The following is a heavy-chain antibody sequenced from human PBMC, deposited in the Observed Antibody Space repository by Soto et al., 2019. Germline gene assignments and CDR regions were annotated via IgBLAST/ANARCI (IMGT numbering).Heavy chain of an antibody. V-gene: IGHV4-30-4*01. Sequence: QVQLQESGPRLVKPLQTLSLTCTVSGDSINSGDYYWIWIRQPQGRGLEWVGYSFYSGITDYTPSLKSRMTRSMYTSKNQFSLRLNSMTAADTDVSFCARWSGVGVAGMDVWGQGTTVSVSS. CDR3: ARWSGVGVAGMDV. J-gene: IGHJ6*02. D-gene: IGHD3-10*01. CDR1: GDSINSGDYY. CDR2: SFYSGIT.